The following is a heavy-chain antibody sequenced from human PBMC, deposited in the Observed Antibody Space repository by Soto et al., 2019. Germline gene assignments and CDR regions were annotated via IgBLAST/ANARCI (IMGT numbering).Heavy chain of an antibody. J-gene: IGHJ4*02. CDR3: ARSVRLGDLSFRY. CDR1: GGYITGAGCC. CDR2: ISYRGRT. Sequence: ASVTLSVTWTVAGGYITGAGCCWSWIRQPPGKGLEWIGYISYRGRTYYNPSLKSRLTISLDTSKNQFSLRLTSVTVADTAVYYCARSVRLGDLSFRYWSQGTLVTVSS. D-gene: IGHD3-16*02. V-gene: IGHV4-31*02.